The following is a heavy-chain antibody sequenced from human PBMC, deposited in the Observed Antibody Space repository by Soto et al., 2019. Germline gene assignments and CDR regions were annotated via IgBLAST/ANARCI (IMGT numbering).Heavy chain of an antibody. Sequence: ASVKVSCKASGYTFTGYYMHWVRQAPGQGLEWMGWINPNSGGTNYAQKFQGWVTMTRDTSISTAYMELSRLRSDDTAVYYCARVQMTTVVSPYYGMDVWGQGTTVTVSS. V-gene: IGHV1-2*04. D-gene: IGHD4-17*01. J-gene: IGHJ6*02. CDR1: GYTFTGYY. CDR2: INPNSGGT. CDR3: ARVQMTTVVSPYYGMDV.